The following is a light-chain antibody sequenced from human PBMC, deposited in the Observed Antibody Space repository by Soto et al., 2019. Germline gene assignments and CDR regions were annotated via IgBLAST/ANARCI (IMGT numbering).Light chain of an antibody. CDR3: SSYAGSNWYV. J-gene: IGLJ1*01. CDR1: NSDVGGYNY. V-gene: IGLV2-8*01. CDR2: EVS. Sequence: QSALTQPPSASGPPGQPVTISCTGTNSDVGGYNYVSWYQQYPGKAPRLIIYEVSERPSGVPDRFSGSKSGNTASLTVSGPQTADEADYYCSSYAGSNWYVFGTGTKVTVL.